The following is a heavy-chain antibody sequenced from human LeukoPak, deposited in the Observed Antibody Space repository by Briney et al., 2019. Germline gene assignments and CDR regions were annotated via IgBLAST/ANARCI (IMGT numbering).Heavy chain of an antibody. D-gene: IGHD2-2*01. Sequence: GGSLRLSCAASGFTFSSYSMNWVRQAPGKGLEWVSSISSSSSYIYYADSVKGRFTISRDNAKNSLYLQMNSLRAEDTAVYYCARAQDIVVVPAAWGQGTLVTVSS. V-gene: IGHV3-21*01. J-gene: IGHJ5*02. CDR1: GFTFSSYS. CDR3: ARAQDIVVVPAA. CDR2: ISSSSSYI.